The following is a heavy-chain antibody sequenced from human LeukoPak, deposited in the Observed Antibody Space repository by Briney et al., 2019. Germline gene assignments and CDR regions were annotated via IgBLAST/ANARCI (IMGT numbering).Heavy chain of an antibody. CDR1: GGTFSSYA. D-gene: IGHD3-3*01. CDR2: IIPIFGTA. J-gene: IGHJ6*03. V-gene: IGHV1-69*01. CDR3: ARASITIFGVVIRRTKNYYYYMDV. Sequence: SVKVSCKASGGTFSSYAISWVRQAPGQGLEWMGGIIPIFGTANYAQKLQGRVTITADESTSTAYMELSSLRSEDTAVYYCARASITIFGVVIRRTKNYYYYMDVWGKGTTVTVPS.